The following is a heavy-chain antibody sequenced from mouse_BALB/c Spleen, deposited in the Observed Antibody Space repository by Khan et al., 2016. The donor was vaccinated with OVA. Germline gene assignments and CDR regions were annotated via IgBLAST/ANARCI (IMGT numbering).Heavy chain of an antibody. D-gene: IGHD4-1*01. CDR2: IYPGSGNSS. CDR3: GRSETGALAY. CDR1: GYTFTDFY. V-gene: IGHV1-77*01. J-gene: IGHJ3*01. Sequence: VQLQESGAELARPGASVKLSCEASGYTFTDFYINWVKQRTGQGLEWIGDIYPGSGNSSYFNEKFKGKATLTADKSSSTAYMTLSSLTSEDSAVYFCGRSETGALAYWGHGTLVTVSA.